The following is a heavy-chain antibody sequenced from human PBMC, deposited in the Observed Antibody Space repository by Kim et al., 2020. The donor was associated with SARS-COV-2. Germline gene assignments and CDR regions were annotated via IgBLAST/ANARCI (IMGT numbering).Heavy chain of an antibody. CDR2: IYYSGST. D-gene: IGHD6-13*01. V-gene: IGHV4-59*08. CDR1: GGSISSYY. CDR3: AGHKGIAAAGAPDY. Sequence: SETLSLTCTVSGGSISSYYWSWIRQPPGKGLEWIGYIYYSGSTNYNPSLKSRVTISVDTSKNQFSLKLSSVTAADTAVSYFAGHKGIAAAGAPDYWGQG. J-gene: IGHJ4*02.